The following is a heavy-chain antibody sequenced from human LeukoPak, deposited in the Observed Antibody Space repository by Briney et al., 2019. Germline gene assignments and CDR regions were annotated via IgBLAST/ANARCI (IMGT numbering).Heavy chain of an antibody. Sequence: SGPTLVKPTQTLTLTCTFSGFSLSTSGVGVGWIRQPPGKALEWLALISWDDDKRYSPSLKSRLTITKDTSKNQVVLTMTNMDPVDTATYYCAHQQTGMVQWPKVHWFDPWGQGTLVTVSS. CDR3: AHQQTGMVQWPKVHWFDP. D-gene: IGHD1-26*01. CDR2: ISWDDDK. CDR1: GFSLSTSGVG. V-gene: IGHV2-5*02. J-gene: IGHJ5*02.